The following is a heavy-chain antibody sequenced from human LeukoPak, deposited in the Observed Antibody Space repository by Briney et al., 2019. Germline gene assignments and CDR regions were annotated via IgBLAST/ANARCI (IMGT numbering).Heavy chain of an antibody. J-gene: IGHJ4*02. D-gene: IGHD3-10*01. CDR2: IYYSGST. CDR1: GGSISSYY. CDR3: ARDRGQGSPHFDY. V-gene: IGHV4-59*01. Sequence: SETLSLTCTVSGGSISSYYWSWIRQPPGKGLEWIGYIYYSGSTNYNPSLKSRVTISVDTSKNQFSLKLSPVTAADTAVYYCARDRGQGSPHFDYWGQGTLVTVSS.